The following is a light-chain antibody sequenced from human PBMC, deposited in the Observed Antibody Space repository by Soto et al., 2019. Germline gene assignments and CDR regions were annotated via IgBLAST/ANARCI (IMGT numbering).Light chain of an antibody. CDR1: SSNIGLNY. CDR2: KTG. CDR3: SVWDNRLSCRV. J-gene: IGLJ3*02. V-gene: IGLV1-47*01. Sequence: QLVLTQPPSASGTPGQRVNISCSGGSSNIGLNYVYWYQQLPGTAPKLLIYKTGERPSGVPDRFSGSKSGTSASLAISGLRSEDEAEYFCSVWDNRLSCRVFGEGTQLTVL.